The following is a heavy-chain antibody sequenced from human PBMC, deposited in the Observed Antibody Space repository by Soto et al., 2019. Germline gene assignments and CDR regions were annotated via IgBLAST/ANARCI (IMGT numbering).Heavy chain of an antibody. V-gene: IGHV3-15*01. J-gene: IGHJ6*03. CDR2: IKSKTDGGTT. CDR1: GFTFSNAW. CDR3: TTEPPLSYYYYYYYMDV. Sequence: PGGSLRLSCAASGFTFSNAWMSWVRQAPGKGLEWVGRIKSKTDGGTTDYAAPVKGRFTISRDDSKNTLYLQMNSLKTEDTAVYYCTTEPPLSYYYYYYYMDVWGKGTTVTV.